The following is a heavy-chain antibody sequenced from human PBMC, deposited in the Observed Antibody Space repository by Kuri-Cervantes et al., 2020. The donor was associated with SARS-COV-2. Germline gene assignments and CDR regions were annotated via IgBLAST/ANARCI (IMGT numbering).Heavy chain of an antibody. CDR2: ISYDGSNK. V-gene: IGHV3-30*03. CDR1: GFTFSSYS. J-gene: IGHJ3*02. Sequence: GESLKISCAASGFTFSSYSMNWVRQAPGKGLEWVAVISYDGSNKYYADSVKGRFTISRDNSKNTLYLQMNSLRAEDTAVYYCAREGYDMSDAFDIWGQGTMVTVSS. D-gene: IGHD3-9*01. CDR3: AREGYDMSDAFDI.